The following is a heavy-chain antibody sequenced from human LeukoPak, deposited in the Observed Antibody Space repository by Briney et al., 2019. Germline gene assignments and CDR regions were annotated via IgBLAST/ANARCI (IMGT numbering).Heavy chain of an antibody. CDR2: ISSSGSTI. D-gene: IGHD3-22*01. J-gene: IGHJ4*02. CDR3: AREGGITMTRKPEYYFDY. V-gene: IGHV3-11*04. CDR1: GFTFSDYY. Sequence: PGGSLRLSCAASGFTFSDYYMSWIRQAPGKGLEWVSYISSSGSTIYYADSVKGRFTISRDNAKNSLYLQMNSLRAEDTAVYYCAREGGITMTRKPEYYFDYWGQGTLVTVSS.